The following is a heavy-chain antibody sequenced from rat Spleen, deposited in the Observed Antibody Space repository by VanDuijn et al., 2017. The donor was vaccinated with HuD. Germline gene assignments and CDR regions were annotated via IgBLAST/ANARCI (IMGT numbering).Heavy chain of an antibody. CDR2: ISYDGDNT. J-gene: IGHJ2*01. V-gene: IGHV5-29*01. Sequence: EVQLVESDGGLVQPGRSLKLSCAASGFTFSDYYMAWVRQAPAKGLEWVATISYDGDNTYYRDSLKGRFTISRDNAKSTLYLQMDSLRSEDTATYYCARRTYGDYWGQGVMVTVSS. CDR1: GFTFSDYY. CDR3: ARRTYGDY. D-gene: IGHD1-11*01.